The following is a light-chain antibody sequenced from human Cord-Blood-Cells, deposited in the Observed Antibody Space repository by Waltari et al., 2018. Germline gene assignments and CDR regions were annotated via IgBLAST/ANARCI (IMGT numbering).Light chain of an antibody. CDR1: ALPKKP. CDR2: EDS. CDR3: YSTDSSGNHWV. Sequence: SYELPQPPSVSLSPGPTPRITCSGDALPKKPAYWDQQKSGQAPVLVIDEDSKRPSGIPERFSGSSSGTMATLTISGAQVEDEADYYCYSTDSSGNHWVFGGGTKLTVL. J-gene: IGLJ3*02. V-gene: IGLV3-10*01.